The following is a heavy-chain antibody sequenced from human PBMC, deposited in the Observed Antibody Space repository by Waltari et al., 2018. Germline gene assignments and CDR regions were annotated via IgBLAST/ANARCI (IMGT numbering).Heavy chain of an antibody. CDR3: AKEAFLAAGTNDIDY. CDR1: GFTLSSYG. D-gene: IGHD6-13*01. Sequence: QVQLVESGGGVVQPGRSLRLSCAASGFTLSSYGRHWVRQAPGKGLEWVAVISYDGSNKYYADSVKGRFTISRDNSKNTLYLQMNSLRAEDTAVYYCAKEAFLAAGTNDIDYWGQGTLVTVSS. V-gene: IGHV3-30*18. CDR2: ISYDGSNK. J-gene: IGHJ4*02.